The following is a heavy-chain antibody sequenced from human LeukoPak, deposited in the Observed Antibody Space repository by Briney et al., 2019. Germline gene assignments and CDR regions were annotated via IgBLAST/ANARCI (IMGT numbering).Heavy chain of an antibody. J-gene: IGHJ4*02. CDR2: ISWNSGSI. D-gene: IGHD3-22*01. V-gene: IGHV3-9*01. CDR1: GFTFDDYA. CDR3: AKGTTYYYDGSGYFDY. Sequence: PGRSLRLSCAASGFTFDDYAMHWVRQAPGKGLEWVSGISWNSGSIGYADSVKGRFTISRDNAKNSLYLQMNSLRAEDTALYYCAKGTTYYYDGSGYFDYWGQGTLVTVSS.